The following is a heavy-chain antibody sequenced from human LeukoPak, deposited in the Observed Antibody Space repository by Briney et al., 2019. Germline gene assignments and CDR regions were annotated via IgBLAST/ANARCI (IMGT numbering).Heavy chain of an antibody. CDR1: GYTFTSYY. D-gene: IGHD3-22*01. V-gene: IGHV1-46*01. Sequence: ASVKVSCKASGYTFTSYYMHWVRQAPGQGLEWMGIINPSGGSTNYAQKFQGRVTMTRDMSTSTVYMELSSLRSEDTAVYYCARDLFSSGYGSGFDPWGQGTLVTVSS. CDR3: ARDLFSSGYGSGFDP. CDR2: INPSGGST. J-gene: IGHJ5*02.